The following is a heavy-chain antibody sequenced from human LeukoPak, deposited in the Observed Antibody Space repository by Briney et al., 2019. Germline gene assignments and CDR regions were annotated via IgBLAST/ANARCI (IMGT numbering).Heavy chain of an antibody. D-gene: IGHD2-2*01. V-gene: IGHV4-39*01. CDR1: GGSISSSSYY. Sequence: SETLSLTCTVSGGSISSSSYYWGWIRQPPGKGLEWIGSIYYSGSTYYNPSLKSRVTISVDTSKNQFSLKLSSVTAADTAVYYCARLWDCSSTSCYGGYYFDYWGQGTLVTVSS. CDR2: IYYSGST. J-gene: IGHJ4*02. CDR3: ARLWDCSSTSCYGGYYFDY.